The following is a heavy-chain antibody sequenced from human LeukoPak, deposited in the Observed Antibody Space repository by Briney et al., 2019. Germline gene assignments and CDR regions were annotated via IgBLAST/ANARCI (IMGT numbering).Heavy chain of an antibody. J-gene: IGHJ4*02. D-gene: IGHD3-10*01. V-gene: IGHV3-23*01. CDR2: ISGSGGST. CDR1: GFTFSSYA. Sequence: GGSLRLSCAASGFTFSSYAMSWVRQAPGKGLEWVSAISGSGGSTYYADSVKGRFTISRVNSKNTLYLQMNSLRAEDTAVYYCAKLAVQDYYGSGSSFDYWGQGTLVTVSS. CDR3: AKLAVQDYYGSGSSFDY.